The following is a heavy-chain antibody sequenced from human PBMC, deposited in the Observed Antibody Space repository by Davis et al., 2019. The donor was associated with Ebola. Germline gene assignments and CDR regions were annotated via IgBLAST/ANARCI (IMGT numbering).Heavy chain of an antibody. J-gene: IGHJ5*02. CDR3: ARDEVVVAATGWFDP. Sequence: GESLKISCAASGFRSRDHHMDWVRQAPGKGLEWVANIKQDGSEKYYVDSVKGRFTISRDNAKNSLYLQMNSLRAEDTAAYYCARDEVVVAATGWFDPWGQGTLVTVSS. V-gene: IGHV3-7*03. CDR1: GFRSRDHH. CDR2: IKQDGSEK. D-gene: IGHD2-15*01.